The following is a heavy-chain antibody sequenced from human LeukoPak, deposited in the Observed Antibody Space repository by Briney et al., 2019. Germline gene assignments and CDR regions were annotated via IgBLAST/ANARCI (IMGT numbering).Heavy chain of an antibody. CDR2: ISSSSSYI. V-gene: IGHV3-21*01. CDR1: GFTFSSYG. D-gene: IGHD3-9*01. Sequence: GGSLRLSCAASGFTFSSYGMNWVRQAPGKGLEWVSSISSSSSYIYYADSVKGRFTISRDNAKNSLYLQMNSLRAEDTAVYYCARDYHDILTGFLPLDYWGQGTLVTVSS. J-gene: IGHJ4*02. CDR3: ARDYHDILTGFLPLDY.